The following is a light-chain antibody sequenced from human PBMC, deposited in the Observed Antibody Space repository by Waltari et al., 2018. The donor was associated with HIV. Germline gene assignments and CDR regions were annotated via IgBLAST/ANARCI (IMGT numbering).Light chain of an antibody. V-gene: IGKV1-5*03. CDR3: QQYNNYPYT. CDR1: QSISSW. Sequence: DIQMTQSPSTLPASIGARVSITCRASQSISSWLAWYQLKPGKAPKLLIYKASSLESGVPSRFSGSGSGTEFSLTISSLQPDDFATYYCQQYNNYPYTFGQGTKLELK. CDR2: KAS. J-gene: IGKJ2*01.